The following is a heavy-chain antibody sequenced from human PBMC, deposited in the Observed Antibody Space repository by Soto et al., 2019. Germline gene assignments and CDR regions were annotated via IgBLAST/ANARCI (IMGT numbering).Heavy chain of an antibody. V-gene: IGHV4-4*02. Sequence: SETLSLTCAVSGGSISSSNWWSWVRQPPGKGLEWIGEMYYSGSINFNPSLKSRVTMSVDKSKNQFSLKLSSVTAADTAVYYCARVVGYSGRPYWFDPWGQGTPVLVSS. CDR3: ARVVGYSGRPYWFDP. CDR2: MYYSGSI. D-gene: IGHD6-13*01. J-gene: IGHJ5*02. CDR1: GGSISSSNW.